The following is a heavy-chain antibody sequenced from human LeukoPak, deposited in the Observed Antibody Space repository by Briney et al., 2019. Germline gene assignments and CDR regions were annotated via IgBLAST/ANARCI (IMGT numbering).Heavy chain of an antibody. Sequence: GGSLRLSCAASGFSFSRYAMHWVSQAPGKGLGWVAVISYDGSNKIYADSVKGRFTISRDNSKNTLYVQTNSLRAEDTAVYYCARGPVWGNYGWSYFDYWGQGTLVTVSS. CDR1: GFSFSRYA. CDR3: ARGPVWGNYGWSYFDY. D-gene: IGHD3-10*01. CDR2: ISYDGSNK. J-gene: IGHJ4*02. V-gene: IGHV3-30-3*01.